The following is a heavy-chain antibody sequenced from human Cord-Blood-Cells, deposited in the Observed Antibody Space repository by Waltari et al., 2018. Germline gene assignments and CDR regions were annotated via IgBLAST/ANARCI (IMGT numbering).Heavy chain of an antibody. Sequence: QVQLMQSGAGGKKTGASVTASCTAYGNTFPSYDINWERQATGQGLEWMGWMNPNIGNAGYAQKFQGRVTITRNTSISTAYMELSSLRSEDTAVYYCARSVSSAGDFDLWGRGTLVTVSS. CDR2: MNPNIGNA. CDR1: GNTFPSYD. CDR3: ARSVSSAGDFDL. D-gene: IGHD6-19*01. V-gene: IGHV1-8*03. J-gene: IGHJ2*01.